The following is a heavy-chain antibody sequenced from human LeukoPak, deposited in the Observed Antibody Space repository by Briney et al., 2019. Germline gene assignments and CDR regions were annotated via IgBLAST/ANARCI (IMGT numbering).Heavy chain of an antibody. V-gene: IGHV3-48*03. CDR2: ICRSGRTI. CDR3: ARVYSGSSYFDL. D-gene: IGHD1-26*01. Sequence: GGSLRLSCAASGFTFSSYEMLWLRQAPGKGLEGVSYICRSGRTIYDEDSVKGRFTISRDNAKNSLYLQMNSLRAEDTAVYYCARVYSGSSYFDLWGRGTVVTVSS. CDR1: GFTFSSYE. J-gene: IGHJ2*01.